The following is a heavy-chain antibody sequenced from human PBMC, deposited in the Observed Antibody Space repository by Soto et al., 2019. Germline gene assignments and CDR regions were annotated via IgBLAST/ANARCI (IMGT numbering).Heavy chain of an antibody. CDR2: INPSGGST. V-gene: IGHV1-46*03. CDR3: ARDRRDCYRY. D-gene: IGHD2-21*01. CDR1: GYTFTSYY. J-gene: IGHJ4*02. Sequence: GASVKVSCKASGYTFTSYYMHWVRQTPGQGLEWMGIINPSGGSTSCAQKFQGRVAMTRDTSTSTVYMELSSLRSEDTAVYYCARDRRDCYRYWGQGTLVTVSS.